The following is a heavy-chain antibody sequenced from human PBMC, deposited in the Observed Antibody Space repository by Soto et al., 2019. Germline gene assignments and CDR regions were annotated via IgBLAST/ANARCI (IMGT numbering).Heavy chain of an antibody. D-gene: IGHD6-19*01. V-gene: IGHV4-4*02. J-gene: IGHJ6*02. CDR2: IYHSGST. Sequence: SETLSLTCAVSGGSISSSNWWSWVRQPPGKGLEWIGEIYHSGSTNYNPSLKSRVTISVDKSKNQFSLKLSSVTAADTAVYYCARVGAVAGFNYYYYGMDVWGQGTTVTVSS. CDR1: GGSISSSNW. CDR3: ARVGAVAGFNYYYYGMDV.